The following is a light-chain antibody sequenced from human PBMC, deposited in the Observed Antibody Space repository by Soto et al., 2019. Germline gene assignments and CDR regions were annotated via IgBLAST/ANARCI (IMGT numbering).Light chain of an antibody. CDR1: QSISGW. V-gene: IGKV1-5*01. CDR2: DAS. Sequence: DIQMTQSPYTLSPSVGDRVSITCRASQSISGWLAWYQQKPGKAPKLLIYDASSLESGVPSRFSGSGSGTEFSLTIRSLQPDYFATGYCQQYNRYSVNAFGQGTKREIK. CDR3: QQYNRYSVNA. J-gene: IGKJ2*01.